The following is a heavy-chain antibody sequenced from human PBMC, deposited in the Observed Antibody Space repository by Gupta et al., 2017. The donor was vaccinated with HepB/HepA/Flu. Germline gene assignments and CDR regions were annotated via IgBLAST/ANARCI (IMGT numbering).Heavy chain of an antibody. CDR2: ISGSGGRK. CDR1: GFTFSSYA. V-gene: IGHV3-23*01. Sequence: EVQLFGSGGGLVQPGGSLRLSCSPSGFTFSSYAMSWVRQAPGKGLEWVSAISGSGGRKDYAVSVKGRLTISRDNAKNTLYLQMNSLRAEDTAVYYCAKSGWRAAGYFDYWGQGTLVTVSS. J-gene: IGHJ4*02. D-gene: IGHD3-3*01. CDR3: AKSGWRAAGYFDY.